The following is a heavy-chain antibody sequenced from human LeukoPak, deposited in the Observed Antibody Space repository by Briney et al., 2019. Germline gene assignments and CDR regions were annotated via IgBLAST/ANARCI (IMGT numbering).Heavy chain of an antibody. J-gene: IGHJ3*02. CDR2: MSWDGSSI. D-gene: IGHD1-1*01. CDR3: AGDWNGGYTDGFDI. V-gene: IGHV3-30*09. Sequence: SLTLSSAASKFTLSPYTMHRVHRAPGKGRQWLAHMSWDGSSIQYGDSVKGRFAISRDNSKNTMYLQMNSLRPEDTGVYYCAGDWNGGYTDGFDIWGQGTMVTVSS. CDR1: KFTLSPYT.